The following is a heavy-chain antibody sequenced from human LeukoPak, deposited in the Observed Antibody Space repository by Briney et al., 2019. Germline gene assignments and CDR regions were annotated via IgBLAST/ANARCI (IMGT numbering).Heavy chain of an antibody. V-gene: IGHV3-23*01. CDR2: ISGSGGAT. J-gene: IGHJ4*02. CDR3: AKSWSSGWSRAPFDY. CDR1: GFTFSSYA. Sequence: GGSLRLSCAASGFTFSSYAMTWVRQAPGKGLEWVSAISGSGGATYYADSVKGRFSISRDNSKNTLSLQMNSLRAEDTAVFYCAKSWSSGWSRAPFDYWGQGTLVTVSS. D-gene: IGHD6-19*01.